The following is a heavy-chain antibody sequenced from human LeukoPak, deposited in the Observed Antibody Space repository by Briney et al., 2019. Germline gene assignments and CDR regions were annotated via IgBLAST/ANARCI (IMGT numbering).Heavy chain of an antibody. Sequence: PSETLSLTCTVSGGSISSSSYYWGWIRQPPGKGLEWIGSIYYSGSTYYNPSLKSRVTISVDTSKNQFSLKLSSVTAADTAVYYCARLGQVATTLSNWFDPWGQGTLVTVS. CDR3: ARLGQVATTLSNWFDP. J-gene: IGHJ5*02. D-gene: IGHD5-24*01. V-gene: IGHV4-39*07. CDR1: GGSISSSSYY. CDR2: IYYSGST.